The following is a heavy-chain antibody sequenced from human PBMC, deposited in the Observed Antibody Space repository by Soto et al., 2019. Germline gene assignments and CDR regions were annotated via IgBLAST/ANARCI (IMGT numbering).Heavy chain of an antibody. CDR1: GFSLSTSGVG. V-gene: IGHV2-5*02. D-gene: IGHD3-10*01. Sequence: QITLKESGPTLVKPTQTLTLTCTFSGFSLSTSGVGLGWVRQPPGKALEWLAAIFWDDDKRYSPSLKSRLTITKAPSRNQVVLTMTNMDPVDTATYYYAHRPYYGHFGGTFDYWGQGTLVTISS. J-gene: IGHJ4*02. CDR2: IFWDDDK. CDR3: AHRPYYGHFGGTFDY.